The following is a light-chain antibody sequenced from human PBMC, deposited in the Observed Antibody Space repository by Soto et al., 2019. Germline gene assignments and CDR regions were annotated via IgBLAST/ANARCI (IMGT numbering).Light chain of an antibody. CDR2: GNN. CDR3: QSYDSSLSGSV. CDR1: SSSIGADYN. V-gene: IGLV1-40*01. J-gene: IGLJ2*01. Sequence: QAVVTQPPSVSGAPGQRVTISCTGSSSSIGADYNVHWYQQVPGTAPKLLIYGNNNRPSGVPDRFTGSKSGTSASLAITGLHTEDEADYYCQSYDSSLSGSVFGGGTKLTVL.